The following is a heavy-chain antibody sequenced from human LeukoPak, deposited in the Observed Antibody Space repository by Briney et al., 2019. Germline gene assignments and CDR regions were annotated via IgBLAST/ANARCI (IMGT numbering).Heavy chain of an antibody. D-gene: IGHD5-12*01. J-gene: IGHJ4*02. CDR2: INPDGSRT. CDR1: GFAFNSEW. Sequence: GGSLRLSCAASGFAFNSEWIHWVRQGPGKGLEWVARINPDGSRTGHADSVKGRFTIPRDNAKNSLYLQMNSLRAEDTAAYYCAREDGSSGYDDFWGQGTLVTVSS. CDR3: AREDGSSGYDDF. V-gene: IGHV3-74*01.